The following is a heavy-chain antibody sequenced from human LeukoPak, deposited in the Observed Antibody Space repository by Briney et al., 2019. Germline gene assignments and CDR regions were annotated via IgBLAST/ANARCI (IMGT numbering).Heavy chain of an antibody. D-gene: IGHD3-16*01. CDR3: ASGFLRNWYYLGDY. J-gene: IGHJ4*02. CDR2: LSHDGTN. Sequence: PGGSLRLSCAASGFTFSTYGMHWVRQAPGKGLEWVAVLSHDGTNNADSVKGRFTISRDNSKNTLYLQMNSLRAEDTAVYYCASGFLRNWYYLGDYWGQGTLVTVSS. V-gene: IGHV3-30*03. CDR1: GFTFSTYG.